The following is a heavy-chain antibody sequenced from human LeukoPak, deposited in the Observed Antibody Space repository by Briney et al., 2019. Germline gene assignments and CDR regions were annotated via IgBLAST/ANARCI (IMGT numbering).Heavy chain of an antibody. J-gene: IGHJ6*02. D-gene: IGHD1-26*01. CDR1: GFTFSDYY. CDR3: AKSWPPAGVDV. V-gene: IGHV3-11*06. Sequence: KPGGSLRLSCAASGFTFSDYYMSWIRQAPGKGLEWVSYVSGGSSYTNYADSVKGRFTISRDNAKNSLYLQMNSLRAEDTAVYYCAKSWPPAGVDVWGQGTTVTVSS. CDR2: VSGGSSYT.